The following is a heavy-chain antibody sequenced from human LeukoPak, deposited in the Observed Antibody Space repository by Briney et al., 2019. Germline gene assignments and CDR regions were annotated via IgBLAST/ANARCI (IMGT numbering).Heavy chain of an antibody. CDR2: INSDGSIT. V-gene: IGHV3-74*01. CDR1: GFTFSSYW. J-gene: IGHJ5*02. CDR3: ARPPDILTGKNWFDP. D-gene: IGHD3-9*01. Sequence: PGGSLRLSCVASGFTFSSYWMHWVRQAPGKGLVWVSRINSDGSITDYADSVKGRFAISRDNAENTLYLQMNSLRAEDTAVYYCARPPDILTGKNWFDPWGQGTLVTVSS.